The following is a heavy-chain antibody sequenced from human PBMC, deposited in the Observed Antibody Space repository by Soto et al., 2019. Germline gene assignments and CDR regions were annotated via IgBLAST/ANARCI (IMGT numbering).Heavy chain of an antibody. Sequence: SETLSLTCTVSGGSISSGDYYWSWIRQPPGEGLEWIGYIYYSGSTYYNPSLKSRVTISADTSKNQFSLKLSSVTAADTAVYYCARVLFSNLKLYYYYGMDVWGQGTTVTVSS. D-gene: IGHD4-4*01. CDR1: GGSISSGDYY. CDR2: IYYSGST. J-gene: IGHJ6*02. CDR3: ARVLFSNLKLYYYYGMDV. V-gene: IGHV4-30-4*01.